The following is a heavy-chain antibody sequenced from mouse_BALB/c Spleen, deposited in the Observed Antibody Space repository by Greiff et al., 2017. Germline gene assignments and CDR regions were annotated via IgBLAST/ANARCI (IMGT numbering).Heavy chain of an antibody. V-gene: IGHV7-3*02. CDR2: IRNKANGYTT. D-gene: IGHD1-1*01. Sequence: EVMLVESGGGLVQPGGSLRLSCATSGFTFTDYYMSWVRQPPGKALEWLGFIRNKANGYTTEYSASVKGRFTISRDNSQSILYLQMNTLRAEDSATYYCARGATVDYWGQGTTLTVSS. CDR1: GFTFTDYY. CDR3: ARGATVDY. J-gene: IGHJ2*01.